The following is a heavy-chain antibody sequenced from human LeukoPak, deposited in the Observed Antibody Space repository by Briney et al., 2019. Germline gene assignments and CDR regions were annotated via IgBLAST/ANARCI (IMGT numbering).Heavy chain of an antibody. D-gene: IGHD1-1*01. CDR2: IIPIFGTA. CDR3: ARDGAERYNWNDGYAFDI. J-gene: IGHJ3*02. Sequence: ASVKVSCKASGGTFSSYAISWVRQAPGQGLEWMGGIIPIFGTANYAQKFQGRVTITTDESTSTAYMELSSLRSEDTAVYYCARDGAERYNWNDGYAFDIWGQGTMVTVSS. CDR1: GGTFSSYA. V-gene: IGHV1-69*05.